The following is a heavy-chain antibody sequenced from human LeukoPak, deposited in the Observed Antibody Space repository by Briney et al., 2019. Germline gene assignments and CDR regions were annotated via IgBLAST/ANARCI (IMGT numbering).Heavy chain of an antibody. Sequence: GGSLRLSCAASGFTFADHAMHWVRQAPGKGLEWVSIISGDGGSTYYADSVKGRFTISRDNSKDSLYLQMNSLRTEHTAFYYCAKDRYCFGSSCYAPFDHWGQGTLVTVSS. D-gene: IGHD2-2*01. CDR1: GFTFADHA. J-gene: IGHJ4*02. V-gene: IGHV3-43*02. CDR2: ISGDGGST. CDR3: AKDRYCFGSSCYAPFDH.